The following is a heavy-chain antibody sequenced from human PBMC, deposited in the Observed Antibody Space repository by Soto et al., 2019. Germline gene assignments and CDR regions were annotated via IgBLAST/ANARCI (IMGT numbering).Heavy chain of an antibody. D-gene: IGHD3-10*01. J-gene: IGHJ4*02. CDR2: SGGDDGTT. Sequence: EVQLLESGGGLVQPGGSLRLSCAASGFTFSSYSMSWVRQAPGKGLEWVSGFRSGGDDGTTHYADSVKGRFTISRDNSKNTLFLQMDILRAEDTAIYYCAKKVNSGPGSQYFDYWGQGTLVTVSS. CDR3: AKKVNSGPGSQYFDY. V-gene: IGHV3-23*01. CDR1: GFTFSSYS.